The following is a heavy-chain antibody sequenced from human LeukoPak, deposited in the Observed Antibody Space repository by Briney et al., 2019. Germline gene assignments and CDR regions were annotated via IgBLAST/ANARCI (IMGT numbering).Heavy chain of an antibody. J-gene: IGHJ4*02. Sequence: GGALRLSCAASGFTFSNYGMSWVRQAPGKGLEWVSAISGSGGSTYYADSVKGRFTISRDNSKNTLYLQMNSLRAEDTAVYYCAKGLYYDILTGFNADYWGQGTLVTVSS. CDR3: AKGLYYDILTGFNADY. CDR2: ISGSGGST. CDR1: GFTFSNYG. D-gene: IGHD3-9*01. V-gene: IGHV3-23*01.